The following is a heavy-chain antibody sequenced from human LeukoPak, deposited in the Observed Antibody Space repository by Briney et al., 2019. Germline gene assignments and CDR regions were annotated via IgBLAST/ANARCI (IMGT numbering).Heavy chain of an antibody. CDR2: IYYSGST. Sequence: SQTLSLTCTVSGGSISSGGYYWSWIRQHPGKGLEWIGYIYYSGSTYYNPSLKSRVTISEDTSKNQFSLKLSSVTAADTAVYYCARDSIGRFDPWGQGTLVTVSS. V-gene: IGHV4-31*03. J-gene: IGHJ5*02. CDR1: GGSISSGGYY. CDR3: ARDSIGRFDP. D-gene: IGHD1-26*01.